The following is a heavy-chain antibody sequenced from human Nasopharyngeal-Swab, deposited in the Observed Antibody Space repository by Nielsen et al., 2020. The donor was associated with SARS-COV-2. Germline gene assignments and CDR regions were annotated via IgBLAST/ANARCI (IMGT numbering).Heavy chain of an antibody. CDR3: ASSGCGGDCYPDAFDI. CDR1: GGSFSGYY. CDR2: INHSGST. V-gene: IGHV4-34*01. Sequence: SETLSLTCAVYGGSFSGYYWSWIRQPPGKGLEWIGEINHSGSTNYNPSLKSRVTISVDTSKNQFSLKLSSVTAADTAVYYCASSGCGGDCYPDAFDIWGQGTMVTVSS. J-gene: IGHJ3*02. D-gene: IGHD2-21*02.